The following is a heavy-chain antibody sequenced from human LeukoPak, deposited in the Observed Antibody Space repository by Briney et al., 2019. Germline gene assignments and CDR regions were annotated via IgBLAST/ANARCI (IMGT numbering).Heavy chain of an antibody. CDR3: ARRGRWLQLGDDAFDI. D-gene: IGHD5-24*01. Sequence: GGSLKISCKGSGYSFTSYWIGWARQMPGKGLEWMGIIYPGDSDTRYSPSFQGQVTISADKSISTAYLQWSSLKASDTAMYYCARRGRWLQLGDDAFDIWGQGTMVTVSS. J-gene: IGHJ3*02. CDR1: GYSFTSYW. CDR2: IYPGDSDT. V-gene: IGHV5-51*01.